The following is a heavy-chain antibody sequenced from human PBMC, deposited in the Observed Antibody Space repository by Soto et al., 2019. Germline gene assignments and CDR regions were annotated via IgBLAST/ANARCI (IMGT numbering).Heavy chain of an antibody. J-gene: IGHJ3*02. CDR2: IYYSGST. D-gene: IGHD3-10*01. V-gene: IGHV4-39*01. CDR3: ASLYYYGSGSYNAFDI. CDR1: GGSISSSSYY. Sequence: SETLSLTCTVSGGSISSSSYYWGWFSQPPGKGLEWIGSIYYSGSTYYNPYLKSRVTISVDTSKNQFSLKLSSVTAADTAVYYCASLYYYGSGSYNAFDIWGQGTMVTVSS.